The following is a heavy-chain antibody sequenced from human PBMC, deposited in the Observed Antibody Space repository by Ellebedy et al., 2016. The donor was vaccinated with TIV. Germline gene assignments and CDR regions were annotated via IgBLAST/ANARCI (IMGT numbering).Heavy chain of an antibody. CDR2: FDPGDGET. J-gene: IGHJ4*02. D-gene: IGHD3-10*01. Sequence: ASVKVSCXISGNTLTELSMHWVRQAPGKGLEWMGGFDPGDGETIYPQKFQGRITMTEDSSTDTAYMELSSLTSEDTAMYYCATVSGSDGGPFDYWGQGTLVTVSS. CDR1: GNTLTELS. CDR3: ATVSGSDGGPFDY. V-gene: IGHV1-24*01.